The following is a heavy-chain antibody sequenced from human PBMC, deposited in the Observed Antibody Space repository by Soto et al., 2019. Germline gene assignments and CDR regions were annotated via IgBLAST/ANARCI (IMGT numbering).Heavy chain of an antibody. CDR2: INGDGSNT. D-gene: IGHD1-1*01. CDR3: ARAGPTRSYSYTLDV. CDR1: GFTVSNFK. J-gene: IGHJ6*02. Sequence: GGSLRLSCAASGFTVSNFKMHWVRQAPGKGLVWVSRINGDGSNTDYADSVKGRFTISRDNAKRTVFLQVSSLTADDTAVYFCARAGPTRSYSYTLDVWGPGTTVTVSS. V-gene: IGHV3-74*01.